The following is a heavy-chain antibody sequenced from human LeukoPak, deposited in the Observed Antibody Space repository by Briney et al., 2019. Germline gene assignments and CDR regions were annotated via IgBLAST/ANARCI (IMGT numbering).Heavy chain of an antibody. J-gene: IGHJ3*02. CDR3: ARERGYDSSGYYVRGAFDI. CDR1: GYTFTSYG. V-gene: IGHV1-2*04. Sequence: ASVKVSCKASGYTFTSYGISWVRQAPGQGLEWMGWINPNSGGTNYAQKFQGWVTMTRDTSISTAYMELSRLRSDDTAVYYCARERGYDSSGYYVRGAFDIWGQGTMVTVSS. D-gene: IGHD3-22*01. CDR2: INPNSGGT.